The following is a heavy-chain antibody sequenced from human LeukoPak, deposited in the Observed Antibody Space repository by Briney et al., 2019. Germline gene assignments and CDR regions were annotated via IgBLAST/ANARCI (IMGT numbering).Heavy chain of an antibody. D-gene: IGHD2-21*01. CDR3: ARDSIGDF. Sequence: PGGSLSPPGPPLESTLGTKARTGVGRVPGKGLEWVSGISDSGDSAYYADSVKGRFTISRDNAKNSLYLQMNSLRAEDTAVYYCARDSIGDFWGQGTLVTVSS. CDR2: ISDSGDSA. J-gene: IGHJ4*02. V-gene: IGHV3-21*06. CDR1: ESTLGTKA.